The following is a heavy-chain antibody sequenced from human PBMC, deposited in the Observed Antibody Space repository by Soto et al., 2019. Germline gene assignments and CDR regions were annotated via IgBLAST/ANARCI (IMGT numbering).Heavy chain of an antibody. V-gene: IGHV3-48*03. Sequence: EVQLLESGGGLVQSGGSLRLSCGVSGFTFNDFEMNWVRQAPGKGLEWLAYIDGSGTTKKYADSVRGRFTISRDNPNNSLFLQMSSLSAADTAIYYCARGFGRFNYCGQGTLVSVSS. D-gene: IGHD3-10*01. CDR3: ARGFGRFNY. CDR1: GFTFNDFE. J-gene: IGHJ4*02. CDR2: IDGSGTTK.